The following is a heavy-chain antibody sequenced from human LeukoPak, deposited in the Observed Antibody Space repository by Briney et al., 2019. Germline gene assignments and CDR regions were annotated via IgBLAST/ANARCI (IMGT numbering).Heavy chain of an antibody. CDR1: GLTFNNYA. J-gene: IGHJ3*02. CDR2: ISGRGASK. Sequence: GGSLRLSRAVSGLTFNNYAMSWVRQAPGKGLEWVSGISGRGASKYYADSVKGRFTISRDNSKNTLYLQMKSLRAEDTAIYYCAKAISSYAFDMWGQGTMVTVSS. V-gene: IGHV3-23*01. CDR3: AKAISSYAFDM.